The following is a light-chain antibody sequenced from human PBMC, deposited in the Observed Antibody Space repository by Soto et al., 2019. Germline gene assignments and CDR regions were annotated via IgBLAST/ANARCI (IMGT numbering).Light chain of an antibody. V-gene: IGKV3-20*01. J-gene: IGKJ1*01. Sequence: EIVLTQSPGTLSLSPGERASLSCMGSQSVSSSYLAWYQQKPGQAPRLLIYGASSRATGIPDRFSGSGYGTDFTLTISRLEPEDFAVYYCQQYGSSRTFGQGTKVDIK. CDR2: GAS. CDR1: QSVSSSY. CDR3: QQYGSSRT.